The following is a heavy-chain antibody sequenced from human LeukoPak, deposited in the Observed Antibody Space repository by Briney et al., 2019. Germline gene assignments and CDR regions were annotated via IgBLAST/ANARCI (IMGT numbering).Heavy chain of an antibody. D-gene: IGHD2-2*01. Sequence: SETLSLTCTVSGGSISSYYWSWLRQPPGKGLEWIGYIYYSGSTNYNPSLKSRVTISVDTSKNQFSLKLSSVTAADTAVYYCARASTSFFDPWGQGTLVTVSS. CDR1: GGSISSYY. CDR2: IYYSGST. V-gene: IGHV4-59*01. J-gene: IGHJ5*02. CDR3: ARASTSFFDP.